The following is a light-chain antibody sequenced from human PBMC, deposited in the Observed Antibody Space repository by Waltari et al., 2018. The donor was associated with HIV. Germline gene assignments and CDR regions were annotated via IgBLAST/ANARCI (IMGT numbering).Light chain of an antibody. CDR2: QAS. CDR1: QSIMPW. CDR3: EQYNRTPWA. J-gene: IGKJ1*01. V-gene: IGKV1-5*03. Sequence: GDRVTITCRASQSIMPWLAWYQQKPGKAPKLLIYQASVLESGVPSRFSGSGSGTDFTLTISRLQPVDSATYYCEQYNRTPWAFGQGTKVEIK.